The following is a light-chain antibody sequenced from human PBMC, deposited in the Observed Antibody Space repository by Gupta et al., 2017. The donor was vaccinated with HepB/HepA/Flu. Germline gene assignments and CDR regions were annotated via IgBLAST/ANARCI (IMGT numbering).Light chain of an antibody. CDR3: QVWDSSSDHSVV. CDR2: YDS. Sequence: SYVLTQPPSVSVAPGKTARITCGGNNIGSKSVHWYQQKPGQAPVLVIYYDSDRPSGIPEGFSGSNSGNTATLTISRVEAGEEADYYCQVWDSSSDHSVVFGGGTKLTVL. V-gene: IGLV3-21*04. CDR1: NIGSKS. J-gene: IGLJ2*01.